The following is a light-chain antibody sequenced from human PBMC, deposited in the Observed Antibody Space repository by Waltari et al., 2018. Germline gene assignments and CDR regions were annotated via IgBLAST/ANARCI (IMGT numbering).Light chain of an antibody. V-gene: IGKV1-12*01. CDR2: KAS. Sequence: DIQMTQSPSSLSASVGDTVTITCRASQSISSWLAWYQRKPGKAPKLLIYKASSLQSGVPSRFSGSGSGTDFTLTISSLQPEDFATYYCLQYSSSPYSFGRGTKVEIK. CDR3: LQYSSSPYS. J-gene: IGKJ2*03. CDR1: QSISSW.